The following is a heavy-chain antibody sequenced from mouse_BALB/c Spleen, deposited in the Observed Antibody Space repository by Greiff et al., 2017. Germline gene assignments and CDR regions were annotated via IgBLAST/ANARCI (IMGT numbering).Heavy chain of an antibody. V-gene: IGHV7-3*02. Sequence: EVPGVESGGGLVQPGGSLRLSCASSGFTFTDYYISCVRQPPGKALEWLCFIRNKANGYTTEYSSSVKGRFTISRDNTQSILYLQMNTLRAEDSATYYCARDGYYDAMDYGGKGT. CDR3: ARDGYYDAMDY. CDR1: GFTFTDYY. CDR2: IRNKANGYTT. J-gene: IGHJ4*01.